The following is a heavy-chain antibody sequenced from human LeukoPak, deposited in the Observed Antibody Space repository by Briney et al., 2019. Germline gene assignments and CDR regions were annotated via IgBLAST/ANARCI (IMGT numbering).Heavy chain of an antibody. V-gene: IGHV4-59*01. CDR1: GFTFSSYW. CDR3: ARDSSSRGPFDY. Sequence: SCAASGFTFSSYWMSWVRQPPGKGLEWIGYIYYSGSTNYNPSLKSRVTISVDTSKNQFSLKLSSVTAADTAVYYCARDSSSRGPFDYWGQGTLVTVSS. J-gene: IGHJ4*02. CDR2: IYYSGST. D-gene: IGHD6-6*01.